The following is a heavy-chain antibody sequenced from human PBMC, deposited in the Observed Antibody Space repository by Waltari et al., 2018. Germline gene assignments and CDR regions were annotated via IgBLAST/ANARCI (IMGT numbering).Heavy chain of an antibody. CDR2: IIPIFGKA. Sequence: QVQLVQSGAEVKKPGSSVKVSCKASGGTFSSYAISWVRQAPGQGLEWMGRIIPIFGKANYAQKFQGRVTITADESTSTAYMELSSLRSEDMAVYYCARLIKAAAGIRWFDPWGQGTLVTVSS. J-gene: IGHJ5*02. CDR3: ARLIKAAAGIRWFDP. CDR1: GGTFSSYA. V-gene: IGHV1-69*18. D-gene: IGHD6-13*01.